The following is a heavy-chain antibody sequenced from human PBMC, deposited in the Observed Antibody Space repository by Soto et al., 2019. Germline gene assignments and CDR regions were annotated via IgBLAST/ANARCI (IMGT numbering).Heavy chain of an antibody. J-gene: IGHJ4*02. CDR2: ISGSGGIT. Sequence: PGGSLRLSCAASGFTFSSYAMSWVRQAPGKGLEWVSPISGSGGITYYADSVKGRFTISRDNSKNTLYLQMNSLRAEDTAVYYCAKVKEVGAITLFDYWGRGTLVTVSS. CDR1: GFTFSSYA. CDR3: AKVKEVGAITLFDY. D-gene: IGHD1-26*01. V-gene: IGHV3-23*01.